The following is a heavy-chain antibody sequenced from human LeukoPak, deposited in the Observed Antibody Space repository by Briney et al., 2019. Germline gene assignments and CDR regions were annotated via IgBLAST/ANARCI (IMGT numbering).Heavy chain of an antibody. D-gene: IGHD2-15*01. CDR1: GFTVSSNY. J-gene: IGHJ4*02. Sequence: GGSLRLSCAASGFTVSSNYMSWVRQAPGKGLEWVSVNSGGYTYYADSVKGRFTISRDNSKNTLYLQMNSLRAEDTAVYYCARDLYCSGDSCYSGLKYWGQGTLVTVSS. CDR3: ARDLYCSGDSCYSGLKY. V-gene: IGHV3-53*05. CDR2: NSGGYT.